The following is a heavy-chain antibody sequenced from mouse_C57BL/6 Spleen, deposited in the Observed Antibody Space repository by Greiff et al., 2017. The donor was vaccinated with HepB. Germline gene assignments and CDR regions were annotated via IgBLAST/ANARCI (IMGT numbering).Heavy chain of an antibody. CDR2: IDPSDSYT. CDR3: ARRGNYGNYGFDY. CDR1: GYTFTSYW. Sequence: QVQLQQPGAELVMPGASVKLSCKASGYTFTSYWMHWVKQRPGQGLEWIGEIDPSDSYTNYNQKFKGKSTLTVDKSSSTAYMQLSSLTSEDSAVYYCARRGNYGNYGFDYWGQGTTLTVSS. D-gene: IGHD2-1*01. V-gene: IGHV1-69*01. J-gene: IGHJ2*01.